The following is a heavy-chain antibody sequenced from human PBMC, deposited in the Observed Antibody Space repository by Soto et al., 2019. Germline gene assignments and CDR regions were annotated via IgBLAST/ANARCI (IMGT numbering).Heavy chain of an antibody. Sequence: QITLKESGPTLVKPTQTLTLTCTLSGFSLRTSVVGVGWIRQPPGKAMEWLALIYWDDDKRYSPSLKSRLTITNATSKNQVVLTMTNMDPVVTATYSCARTSYYDYIWGSYRPYYFDYWGQGTLVTFSS. D-gene: IGHD3-16*02. V-gene: IGHV2-5*02. CDR2: IYWDDDK. J-gene: IGHJ4*02. CDR3: ARTSYYDYIWGSYRPYYFDY. CDR1: GFSLRTSVVG.